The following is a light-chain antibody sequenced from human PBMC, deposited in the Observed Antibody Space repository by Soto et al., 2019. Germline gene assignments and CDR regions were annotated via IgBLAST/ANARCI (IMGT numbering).Light chain of an antibody. CDR2: EVT. CDR3: SSYGSGSTYV. CDR1: GTDVGGYNF. Sequence: QSALTQPPSASGSPGQSVTISCTGAGTDVGGYNFVSWYQQHPYKAPKLMIYEVTNRPSGVSNRFSGSKSGNTASLTISGLQAEDEADYYCSSYGSGSTYVFGTGTKVTVL. V-gene: IGLV2-14*01. J-gene: IGLJ1*01.